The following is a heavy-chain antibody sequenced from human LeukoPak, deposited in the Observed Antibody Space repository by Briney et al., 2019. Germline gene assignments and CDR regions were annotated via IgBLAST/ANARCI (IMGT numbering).Heavy chain of an antibody. J-gene: IGHJ3*02. V-gene: IGHV3-53*01. Sequence: LSGGSLRLSCAASGFTVSSNYMSWVRQAPGKGLEWVSVIYSGGSTYYADSVKGRFTISRDNSKNTLYLQMNSLRAEDTAVYYCARRWELLGAFDIWGQGTMVTVSS. D-gene: IGHD1-26*01. CDR3: ARRWELLGAFDI. CDR1: GFTVSSNY. CDR2: IYSGGST.